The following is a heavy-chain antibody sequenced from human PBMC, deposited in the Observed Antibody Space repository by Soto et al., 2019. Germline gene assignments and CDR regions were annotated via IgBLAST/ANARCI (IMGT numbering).Heavy chain of an antibody. V-gene: IGHV3-23*01. J-gene: IGHJ4*02. CDR1: VFTFNSYA. CDR2: ISGSGGST. D-gene: IGHD6-13*01. Sequence: AGSMRLACAASVFTFNSYAMSGFRQAPGKGLEWVSAISGSGGSTYYADSVKGRFTISRDNSKNTLYLQMNSLRAEDTAVYYCAKFAPSAAGVYWVQGTLVTVSS. CDR3: AKFAPSAAGVY.